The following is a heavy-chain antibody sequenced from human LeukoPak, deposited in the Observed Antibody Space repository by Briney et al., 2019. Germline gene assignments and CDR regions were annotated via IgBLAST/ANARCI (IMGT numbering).Heavy chain of an antibody. CDR2: ISGSGGST. V-gene: IGHV3-23*01. J-gene: IGHJ4*02. CDR3: AKFPAISLLWFWEVEY. Sequence: PGGSLRLSCAASGFTFSSYAMSWVRQAPGKGLEWVSAISGSGGSTYYADSVKGRFTISRDNSKNTLYLQMNSLRAEDTAVYYCAKFPAISLLWFWEVEYWGQGAIVT. D-gene: IGHD3-10*01. CDR1: GFTFSSYA.